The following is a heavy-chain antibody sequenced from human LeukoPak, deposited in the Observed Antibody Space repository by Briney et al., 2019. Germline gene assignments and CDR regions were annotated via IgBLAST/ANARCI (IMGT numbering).Heavy chain of an antibody. CDR1: GGSISSSSYY. CDR2: VYYSGST. J-gene: IGHJ4*02. Sequence: SETLSLTRTVSGGSISSSSYYWGWIRQPPGKGLEWIGSVYYSGSTYYNPSLKSRATISVDTSKNQFSLKLSSVTAADTAVYYCARRPFCSGGSCPFDYWGQGTLVTVSS. D-gene: IGHD2-15*01. CDR3: ARRPFCSGGSCPFDY. V-gene: IGHV4-39*01.